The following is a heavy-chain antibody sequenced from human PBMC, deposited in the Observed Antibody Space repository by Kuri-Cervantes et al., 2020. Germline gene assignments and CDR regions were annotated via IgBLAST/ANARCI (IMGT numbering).Heavy chain of an antibody. D-gene: IGHD1-1*01. CDR3: ARDAELRFDY. Sequence: GGSLRLSCAAAGFTFRSYGMNWVRQAPGKGLEWVSLISSSGSYIYYADSVKGRFTISRDNAKNAVDLQMNSLRAEDTAVYYCARDAELRFDYWGQGTLVTVSS. J-gene: IGHJ4*02. CDR2: ISSSGSYI. V-gene: IGHV3-21*01. CDR1: GFTFRSYG.